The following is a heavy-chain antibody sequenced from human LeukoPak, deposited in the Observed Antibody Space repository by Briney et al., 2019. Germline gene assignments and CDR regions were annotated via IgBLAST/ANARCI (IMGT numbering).Heavy chain of an antibody. CDR2: ISSSSSYT. CDR3: AREGGSSGSVLNYYFDY. CDR1: GFTFSDYY. D-gene: IGHD6-19*01. J-gene: IGHJ4*02. Sequence: GGSLRLSCAASGFTFSDYYMSWIRQAPGKGLEWVSYISSSSSYTNYADSVKGRFTISRDNAKNSLYLQMNSLRAEDTAVYYCAREGGSSGSVLNYYFDYWGQGTLVTVSS. V-gene: IGHV3-11*06.